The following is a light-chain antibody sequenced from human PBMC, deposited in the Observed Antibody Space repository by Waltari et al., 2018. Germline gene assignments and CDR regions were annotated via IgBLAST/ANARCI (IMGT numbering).Light chain of an antibody. CDR1: QSVLYSSNNKNY. J-gene: IGKJ2*01. Sequence: DIVMTQSPDSLAVSLGERATTNCKSSQSVLYSSNNKNYLAWYQQKPGQPPKLLIYWASTRESGVPDRFSGSGSGTDFTLTISSLQAEDVAVYYCLQYYSTPLTFGQGTKLEIK. CDR2: WAS. CDR3: LQYYSTPLT. V-gene: IGKV4-1*01.